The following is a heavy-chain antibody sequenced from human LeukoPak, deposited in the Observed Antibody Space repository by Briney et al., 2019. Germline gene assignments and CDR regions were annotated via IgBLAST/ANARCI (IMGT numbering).Heavy chain of an antibody. CDR3: ARVEYYDFWSGFTY. D-gene: IGHD3-3*01. CDR1: GGSIGSYY. V-gene: IGHV4-59*08. CDR2: IYYSGST. Sequence: SETLSLTCTVSGGSIGSYYWTWIRQPPGKGLEWIGYIYYSGSTNYNPSLKSRVTISVDTSKNQFSLKLSSVTAADTAVYYCARVEYYDFWSGFTYWGQGTLVTVSS. J-gene: IGHJ4*02.